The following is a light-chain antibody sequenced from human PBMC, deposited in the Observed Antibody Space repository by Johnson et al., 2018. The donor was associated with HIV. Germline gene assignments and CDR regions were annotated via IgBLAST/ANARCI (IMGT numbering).Light chain of an antibody. CDR2: DNN. CDR1: SSNIGNNY. V-gene: IGLV1-51*01. J-gene: IGLJ1*01. Sequence: QSVLTQPPSVSAAPGQKVTISCSGSSSNIGNNYVSWYQQLPGTAPKLLIYDNNRRPSGIPDRFSGSKSGTSATLDITGLQTGDEADYYCGTWDSSLSAGLYGFGTGTKVTVL. CDR3: GTWDSSLSAGLYG.